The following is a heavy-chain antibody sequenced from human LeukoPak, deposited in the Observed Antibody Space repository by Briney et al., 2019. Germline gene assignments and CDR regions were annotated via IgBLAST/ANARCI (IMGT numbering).Heavy chain of an antibody. CDR2: ISGSGTST. D-gene: IGHD3-22*01. Sequence: PGGSPRLSCAASGFTFRSYAMSWVRQAPGKGLEWVLAISGSGTSTYYADSVKGRFTISRDNSKNTLYLQMNSLRAGDTAVYYCEGTYYYDSSDDYWGQGTLVTVSS. J-gene: IGHJ4*02. V-gene: IGHV3-23*01. CDR3: EGTYYYDSSDDY. CDR1: GFTFRSYA.